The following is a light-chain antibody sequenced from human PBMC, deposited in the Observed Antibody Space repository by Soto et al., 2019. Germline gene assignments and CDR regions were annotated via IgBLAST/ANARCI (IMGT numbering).Light chain of an antibody. J-gene: IGLJ1*01. CDR1: SSDVGSYNL. CDR3: CSYAGSSTPYV. V-gene: IGLV2-23*01. CDR2: EGS. Sequence: QSALTQPASVSGSPGQSITISCTGTSSDVGSYNLVSWYQQHPGKAPKLMIYEGSKRPSGVSNRFSGSKSGNTASLTISGLQAEDGAYYYCCSYAGSSTPYVFGTGTKLTVL.